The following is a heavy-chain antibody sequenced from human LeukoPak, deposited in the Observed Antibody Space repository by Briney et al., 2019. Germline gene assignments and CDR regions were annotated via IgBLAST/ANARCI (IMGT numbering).Heavy chain of an antibody. D-gene: IGHD2-2*01. CDR1: GGSISGSSYY. V-gene: IGHV4-39*01. CDR3: ARRMGVAQLAS. J-gene: IGHJ5*02. Sequence: SETLSLTCTVSGGSISGSSYYWGWLRHPPGKGLEWIGCIDYSGRTYYNPSLKSRVTISVHTSKTQYSLKLSFVTAADTAVYYCARRMGVAQLASWGQGTLVTVSS. CDR2: IDYSGRT.